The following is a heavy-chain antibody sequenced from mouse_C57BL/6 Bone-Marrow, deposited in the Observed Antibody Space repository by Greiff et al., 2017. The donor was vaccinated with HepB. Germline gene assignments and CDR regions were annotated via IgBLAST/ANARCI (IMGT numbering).Heavy chain of an antibody. Sequence: QVQLQQPGAELVMPGASVKLSCKASGYTFTSYWMHWVKQRPGQGLEWIGEIDPSDSYTNYNQKFKGKSTVTVDKSSSTAYMQLSSLTSEASAVYYCAYGNYVAIDYWGQGTSVTVSS. D-gene: IGHD2-1*01. CDR1: GYTFTSYW. CDR3: AYGNYVAIDY. J-gene: IGHJ4*01. V-gene: IGHV1-69*01. CDR2: IDPSDSYT.